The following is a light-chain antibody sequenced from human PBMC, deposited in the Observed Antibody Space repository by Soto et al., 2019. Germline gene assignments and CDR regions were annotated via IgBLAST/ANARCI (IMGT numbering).Light chain of an antibody. J-gene: IGLJ1*01. V-gene: IGLV2-14*01. Sequence: QSVLTQPGSVSVSPGQSITISCTGTSSDVGGYNYVSWYQQHPGKAPKFMIYDVSNRPSGVSNRFSGSKSGNTASLTISGLQAEDEADYYCSSYTTSNTRQIVFGTGTKVTVL. CDR1: SSDVGGYNY. CDR2: DVS. CDR3: SSYTTSNTRQIV.